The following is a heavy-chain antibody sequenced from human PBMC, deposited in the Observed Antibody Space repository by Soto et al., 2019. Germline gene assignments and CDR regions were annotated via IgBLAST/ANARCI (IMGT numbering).Heavy chain of an antibody. J-gene: IGHJ4*02. CDR1: GGTFSSYA. D-gene: IGHD5-18*01. CDR2: IIPIFGTA. CDR3: ARGSYGYGADY. Sequence: QVQLVQSGAEVKKPGSSVKVSCKASGGTFSSYAISWVRHAPGQGLEWMGGIIPIFGTANYAQKFQGRVTITADESTSTAYMELSSLRCEYTAVYYCARGSYGYGADYWGQGTLVTVSS. V-gene: IGHV1-69*12.